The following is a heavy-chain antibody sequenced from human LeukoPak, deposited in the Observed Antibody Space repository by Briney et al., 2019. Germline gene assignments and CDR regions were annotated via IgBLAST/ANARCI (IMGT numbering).Heavy chain of an antibody. V-gene: IGHV3-23*01. Sequence: GGSLRLSCAASGFTFSSYAMSWVRQAPGKGLEWVSAISGSGGSTYYAGSVKGRFTISRDNSKNTLYLQMNSLRAEDTAVYYCAKHTEIWYYYYGMDVWGQGTTVTVSS. CDR3: AKHTEIWYYYYGMDV. D-gene: IGHD1-14*01. CDR1: GFTFSSYA. CDR2: ISGSGGST. J-gene: IGHJ6*02.